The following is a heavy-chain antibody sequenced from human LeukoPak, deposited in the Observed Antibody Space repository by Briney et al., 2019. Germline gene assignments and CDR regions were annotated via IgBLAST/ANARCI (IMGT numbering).Heavy chain of an antibody. V-gene: IGHV3-7*03. CDR1: GFTFSNLW. CDR3: AKESGTKREFDY. CDR2: IKQDGSEK. D-gene: IGHD1-14*01. Sequence: GGSLRLSCAASGFTFSNLWMSWVRQAPGKGLKWVANIKQDGSEKYYVDSVKGRFTISRDNSKNTLYLQMNSLRAEDTAVYYCAKESGTKREFDYWGQGTLVTVSS. J-gene: IGHJ4*02.